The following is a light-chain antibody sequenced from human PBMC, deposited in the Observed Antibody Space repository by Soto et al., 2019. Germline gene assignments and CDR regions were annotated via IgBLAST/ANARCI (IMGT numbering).Light chain of an antibody. V-gene: IGLV2-14*01. CDR2: NVI. Sequence: QSVLTQPASVSGSPGQSITISCTGTSSDVGGYNYVSCYQKHPGKAPKLMIYNVINRPSGVSNRFSGSNSGNTASLTISGLQAEDEADYYCSSYTSSSTYYVFGTGTKVTVL. J-gene: IGLJ1*01. CDR3: SSYTSSSTYYV. CDR1: SSDVGGYNY.